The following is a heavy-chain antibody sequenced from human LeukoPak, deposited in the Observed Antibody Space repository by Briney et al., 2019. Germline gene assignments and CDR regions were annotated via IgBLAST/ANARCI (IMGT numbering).Heavy chain of an antibody. CDR3: ARDLHSGATGQVRFDH. CDR1: GFTFDDYG. D-gene: IGHD2-15*01. CDR2: XXWXGXXT. V-gene: IGHV3-20*04. J-gene: IGHJ4*02. Sequence: PGGSLRLSCAASGFTFDDYGMXXXXXXPGXXXXXXXXXXWXGXXTGXAXSXXXXXXXXXDXAKNSLYLQMNSLRAEDTALYYCARDLHSGATGQVRFDHWGRGTLVTVSS.